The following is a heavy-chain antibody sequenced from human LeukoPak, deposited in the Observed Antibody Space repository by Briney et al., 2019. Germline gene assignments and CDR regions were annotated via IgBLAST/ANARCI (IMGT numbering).Heavy chain of an antibody. Sequence: GGSLRLSCAASGFTFSSYAMSWVRQAPGKGLEWVSAISGSGGSTYYADSVKGRSTISRDNSKNTLYLQMNSLRAEDTAVYYCAKDSCSGGSCYASRPGDYWGQGTLVTVSS. CDR1: GFTFSSYA. CDR3: AKDSCSGGSCYASRPGDY. D-gene: IGHD2-15*01. J-gene: IGHJ4*02. CDR2: ISGSGGST. V-gene: IGHV3-23*01.